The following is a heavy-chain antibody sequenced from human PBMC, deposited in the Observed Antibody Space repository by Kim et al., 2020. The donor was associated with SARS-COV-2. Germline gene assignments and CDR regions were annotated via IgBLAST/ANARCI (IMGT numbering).Heavy chain of an antibody. J-gene: IGHJ4*02. CDR2: ITSSSSDI. V-gene: IGHV3-21*01. D-gene: IGHD5-12*01. CDR3: ARMVATSRGDY. Sequence: GGSLRLSCAASGFTFSNSYMSWVRQAPGKGLEWVASITSSSSDIYYADSVKGRFTISRENAKNSLYLQMSSLRAEDTAVYYCARMVATSRGDYWGQGALVTVSS. CDR1: GFTFSNSY.